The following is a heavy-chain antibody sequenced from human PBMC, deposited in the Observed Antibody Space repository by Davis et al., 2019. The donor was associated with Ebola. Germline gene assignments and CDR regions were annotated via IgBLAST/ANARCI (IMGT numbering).Heavy chain of an antibody. D-gene: IGHD1-26*01. CDR2: IKQDGSEK. J-gene: IGHJ6*02. CDR1: GFTFDDYA. CDR3: AREVGVDGMDV. Sequence: GGSLRLSCTASGFTFDDYAMTWVRQAPGKGLEWVANIKQDGSEKYYVDSVKGRFTISRDNAKNSLYLQMNSLRAEDTAVYYCAREVGVDGMDVWGQGTTVTVSS. V-gene: IGHV3-7*03.